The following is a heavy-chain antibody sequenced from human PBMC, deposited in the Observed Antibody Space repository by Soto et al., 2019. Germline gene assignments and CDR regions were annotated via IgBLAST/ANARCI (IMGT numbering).Heavy chain of an antibody. D-gene: IGHD1-26*01. J-gene: IGHJ4*02. Sequence: ASVKVSCKASGGTFSSYAISWVRQAPGQGLEWMGGIIPIFGTANYAQKFQGRVTITADESTCTAYMELSSLRSEDTAVYYCALWGELGLSYFDDWGQGTLVTVSS. CDR2: IIPIFGTA. CDR1: GGTFSSYA. CDR3: ALWGELGLSYFDD. V-gene: IGHV1-69*13.